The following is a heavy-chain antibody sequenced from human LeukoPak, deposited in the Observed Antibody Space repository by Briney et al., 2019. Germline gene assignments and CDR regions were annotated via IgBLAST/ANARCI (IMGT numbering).Heavy chain of an antibody. D-gene: IGHD6-13*01. CDR1: GFTFSSYG. J-gene: IGHJ4*02. CDR3: ARAKKYSSSWYGFFDY. V-gene: IGHV3-23*01. CDR2: ISGSGGST. Sequence: GGTLRLSCAASGFTFSSYGMSWVRQAPGKGLEWVSAISGSGGSTYYADSVKGRFTVSRDNSKNTLYLQMNSLRAEDTAVYYCARAKKYSSSWYGFFDYWGQGTLVTVSS.